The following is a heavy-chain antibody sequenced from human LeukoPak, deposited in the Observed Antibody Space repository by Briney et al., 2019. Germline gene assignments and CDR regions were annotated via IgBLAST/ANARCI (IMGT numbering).Heavy chain of an antibody. CDR3: AKGHLAVAGGYYFDS. CDR2: ISWNSGRI. CDR1: GFTFDDYA. J-gene: IGHJ4*02. V-gene: IGHV3-9*01. D-gene: IGHD6-19*01. Sequence: GRSLRLSCAASGFTFDDYAMHWVRQVPGKGLEWVSGISWNSGRIAYADSLKGRFTISSDNAKNPLYLEMNSLRPEDTAFYYCAKGHLAVAGGYYFDSWGQGTLVTVSS.